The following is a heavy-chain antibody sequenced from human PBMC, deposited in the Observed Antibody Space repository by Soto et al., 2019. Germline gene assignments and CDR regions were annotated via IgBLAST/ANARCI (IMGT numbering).Heavy chain of an antibody. CDR1: GFTFSSYG. V-gene: IGHV3-30*18. D-gene: IGHD1-26*01. CDR3: AKDLVPSGAKADRGYYHYGMDV. CDR2: ISYDGSNK. J-gene: IGHJ6*01. Sequence: GGSLRLSCAASGFTFSSYGMHWVRQAPGKGLEWVAVISYDGSNKYYADSVKGRFTISRDNSKKTMYLQMNSLTAEDTAVYYCAKDLVPSGAKADRGYYHYGMDVSGQGTTVTVSS.